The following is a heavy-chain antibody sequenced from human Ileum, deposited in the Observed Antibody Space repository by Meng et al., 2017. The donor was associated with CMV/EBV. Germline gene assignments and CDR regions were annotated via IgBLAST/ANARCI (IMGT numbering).Heavy chain of an antibody. J-gene: IGHJ4*02. Sequence: HVQLKDAGPGLVKPSETLSLICSVSGDSITTGNSYWSWIRQAQGKDMGWIGYIYNSGKTDCNPSLKSRVTISIDTSKNQFSLKLTSVTAADTAVYYCARGRVAQDYWGQGTLVTVSS. V-gene: IGHV4-30-4*01. CDR2: IYNSGKT. CDR3: ARGRVAQDY. CDR1: GDSITTGNSY.